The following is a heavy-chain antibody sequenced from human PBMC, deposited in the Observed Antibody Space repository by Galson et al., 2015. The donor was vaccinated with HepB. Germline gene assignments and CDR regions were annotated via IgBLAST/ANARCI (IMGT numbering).Heavy chain of an antibody. CDR1: GGSFSGYY. CDR2: INHSGST. V-gene: IGHV4-34*01. D-gene: IGHD4-17*01. Sequence: ETLSLTCAVYGGSFSGYYWSWIRQPPGKGLEWIGEINHSGSTNYNPSLKSRVTISVDTSKNQFSLKLSSVTAADTAVYYCARTNDYGDYVLGIWGQGTLVTVSS. CDR3: ARTNDYGDYVLGI. J-gene: IGHJ4*02.